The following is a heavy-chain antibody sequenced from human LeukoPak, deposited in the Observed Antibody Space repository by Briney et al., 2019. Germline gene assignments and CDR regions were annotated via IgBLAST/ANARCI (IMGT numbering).Heavy chain of an antibody. J-gene: IGHJ3*02. Sequence: PSETLSLTCTVSGGSVSSSRYYWGWIRQPPGKGLEYIGIIYYSGGTYYNPSLKSRVTISVDTSKSHFSLKLTSVTAADTAVYYCVRLGNDAFDIWGQGTMVTVSS. D-gene: IGHD1-26*01. CDR1: GGSVSSSRYY. CDR3: VRLGNDAFDI. CDR2: IYYSGGT. V-gene: IGHV4-39*02.